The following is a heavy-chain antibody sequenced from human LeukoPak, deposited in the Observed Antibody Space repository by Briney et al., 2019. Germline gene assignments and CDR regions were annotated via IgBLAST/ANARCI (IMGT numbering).Heavy chain of an antibody. J-gene: IGHJ4*02. Sequence: GGSLRLSCVASGFTFGKYWMSWVRQAPGKGLEWVANIKLDGSEKNYVDSVKGRFTISRDNTKNSLYLQMNSLRVEDTAVFYCARDQYDTWSRRGNFDSWGQGALVIVSS. D-gene: IGHD3-3*01. CDR3: ARDQYDTWSRRGNFDS. CDR2: IKLDGSEK. V-gene: IGHV3-7*03. CDR1: GFTFGKYW.